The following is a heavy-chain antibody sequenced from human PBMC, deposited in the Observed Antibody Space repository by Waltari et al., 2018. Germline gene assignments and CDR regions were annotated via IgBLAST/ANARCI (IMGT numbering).Heavy chain of an antibody. CDR3: ARASISRDTGNTFDS. Sequence: EVHLVESGGGLVRPGGSLRLSCAASGFTFSSFWMHWVRQAPGKGPQWVARISGEGAGTHYADSVRGRFTISRDNANNMVYLQMNSLSDDDTATYFCARASISRDTGNTFDSWGQGTLVTVS. J-gene: IGHJ4*02. D-gene: IGHD5-18*01. CDR1: GFTFSSFW. CDR2: ISGEGAGT. V-gene: IGHV3-74*01.